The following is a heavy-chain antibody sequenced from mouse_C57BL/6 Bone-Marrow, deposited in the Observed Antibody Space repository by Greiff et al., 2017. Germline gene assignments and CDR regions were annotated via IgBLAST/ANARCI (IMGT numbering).Heavy chain of an antibody. J-gene: IGHJ3*01. CDR2: IYPRDGNT. Sequence: VKLMESGPELVKPGASVKLSCKASGYTFTSYDINWVKQRPGKGLEWIGRIYPRDGNTKYNEKFKGKATLTVDTSSSTAYMELHSLTSEDSAVYFCARSRSFAYWGQGTLVTVSA. CDR3: ARSRSFAY. CDR1: GYTFTSYD. V-gene: IGHV1-85*01. D-gene: IGHD1-1*01.